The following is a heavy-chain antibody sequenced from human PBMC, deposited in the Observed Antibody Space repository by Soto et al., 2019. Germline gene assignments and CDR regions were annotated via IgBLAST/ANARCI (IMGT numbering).Heavy chain of an antibody. CDR3: ARDRENYYYYYGMDV. V-gene: IGHV3-21*01. J-gene: IGHJ6*02. CDR1: GVTFSSYS. Sequence: GGSLRLSCAASGVTFSSYSMNWVRQAPGKGLEWVSSISSSSSYIYYADSVKGRFTISRDNAKNTLYLQMNSLRAEDTAVYYCARDRENYYYYYGMDVWGQGTTVTVSS. CDR2: ISSSSSYI.